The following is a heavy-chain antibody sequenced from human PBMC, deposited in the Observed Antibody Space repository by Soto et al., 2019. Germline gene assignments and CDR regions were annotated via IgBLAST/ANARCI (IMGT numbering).Heavy chain of an antibody. CDR1: GGSISSYY. D-gene: IGHD6-13*01. V-gene: IGHV4-59*01. J-gene: IGHJ4*02. Sequence: SETLSLTCTVSGGSISSYYWSWIRQPPGKGLEWIGYIYYSGSSNYNPSLKSRVTISVDTSKNQFSLKLSSVTAADTAVYYCATSGREKLVLNYWGQGTLVTVSS. CDR3: ATSGREKLVLNY. CDR2: IYYSGSS.